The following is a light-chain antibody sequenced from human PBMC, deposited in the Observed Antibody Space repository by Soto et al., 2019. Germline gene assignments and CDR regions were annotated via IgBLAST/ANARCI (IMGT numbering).Light chain of an antibody. Sequence: EIVMTQSPATLSVSPGERATLSCRASQSVSSNLAWYQQKPGQAPRLLFYRASTRATGIPARFSGSGSGTEFTLTISSLQSEDFAVYYCQQFYNWPLTFGGGTKVEIK. CDR3: QQFYNWPLT. V-gene: IGKV3-15*01. CDR2: RAS. J-gene: IGKJ4*01. CDR1: QSVSSN.